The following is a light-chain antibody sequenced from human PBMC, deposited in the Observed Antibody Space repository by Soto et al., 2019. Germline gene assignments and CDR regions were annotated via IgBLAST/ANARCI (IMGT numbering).Light chain of an antibody. CDR1: QSISSC. CDR2: EAT. Sequence: DIEMTQSPSTLSSSVGDRVTITCRASQSISSCLAWYQQKPGWAPKLLIYEATSLRSGVPSRISGSGSGTEFTLTISSLQPDDFAGYYCQRCSINPRTFGQGTKVEIK. V-gene: IGKV1-5*03. J-gene: IGKJ1*01. CDR3: QRCSINPRT.